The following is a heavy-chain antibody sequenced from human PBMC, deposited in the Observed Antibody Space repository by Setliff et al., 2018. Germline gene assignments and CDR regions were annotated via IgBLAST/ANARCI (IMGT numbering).Heavy chain of an antibody. CDR1: GFTFSGYG. CDR3: AKDTYYYDSSGYYVFDY. D-gene: IGHD3-22*01. V-gene: IGHV3-30*02. J-gene: IGHJ4*02. Sequence: GGSLRLSCAASGFTFSGYGIHWVRQAPGKGLEWVAFIRPDGSNKYCADFVKGRFTISRDNSKNTLYLQMNSLRVEDTAVYYCAKDTYYYDSSGYYVFDYWGQGTLVTVSS. CDR2: IRPDGSNK.